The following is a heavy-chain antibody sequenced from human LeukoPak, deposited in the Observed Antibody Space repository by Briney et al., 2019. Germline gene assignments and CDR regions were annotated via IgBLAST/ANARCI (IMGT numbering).Heavy chain of an antibody. V-gene: IGHV3-9*01. CDR3: AKDGGWYFDY. D-gene: IGHD6-19*01. CDR1: GFTFDDYA. CDR2: ISWSSGNI. Sequence: GRSLRLSCAASGFTFDDYAMHWVRQAPGKGLEWVSGISWSSGNIDYADSVKGRFTIYRDNAKNSLYLQVNSLRAEDTALYYCAKDGGWYFDYWGQGTLVTVSS. J-gene: IGHJ4*02.